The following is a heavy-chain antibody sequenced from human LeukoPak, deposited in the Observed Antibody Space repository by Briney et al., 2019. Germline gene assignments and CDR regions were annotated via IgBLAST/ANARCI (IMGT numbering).Heavy chain of an antibody. CDR1: GYTFTGYY. V-gene: IGHV1-2*02. D-gene: IGHD6-19*01. CDR2: INPNSGGT. CDR3: ARDGYSSGWDGRDY. Sequence: ASVKVSCKASGYTFTGYYMHWVRQAPGQGLEWMGWINPNSGGTNYAQKFQGRVTMTGDTSISTAYMELSRLRTDDTAVYYCARDGYSSGWDGRDYWGQGTLVTVSS. J-gene: IGHJ4*02.